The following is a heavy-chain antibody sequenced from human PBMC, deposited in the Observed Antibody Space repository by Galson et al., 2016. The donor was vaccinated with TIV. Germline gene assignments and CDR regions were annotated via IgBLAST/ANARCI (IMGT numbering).Heavy chain of an antibody. D-gene: IGHD1-26*01. CDR1: GFTLPNYG. CDR3: AKTGANTLYSGGYGDDDGFDF. J-gene: IGHJ3*01. V-gene: IGHV3-33*06. Sequence: SLRLSCATSGFTLPNYGMTWVRQAPGKGLEWVAVIWYDGTNTHYADSVKGRFPIPKDNSENTLNLQMNTLRAEDTAVYYCAKTGANTLYSGGYGDDDGFDFWGQGTMVTVSS. CDR2: IWYDGTNT.